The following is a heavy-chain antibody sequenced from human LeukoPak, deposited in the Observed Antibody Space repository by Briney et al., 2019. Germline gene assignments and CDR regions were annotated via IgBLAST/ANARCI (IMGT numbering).Heavy chain of an antibody. J-gene: IGHJ4*02. CDR3: ATQRALWSEIDY. D-gene: IGHD3-10*01. CDR2: INPSGGST. Sequence: GASVKVSCKASGYTFTSYYMHWVRQAPGQGLEWMGIINPSGGSTSYAQKFQGRVTMTRDMSTSTVYMELSSLRSEDTAVYYCATQRALWSEIDYWGQGTLVTVSS. V-gene: IGHV1-46*01. CDR1: GYTFTSYY.